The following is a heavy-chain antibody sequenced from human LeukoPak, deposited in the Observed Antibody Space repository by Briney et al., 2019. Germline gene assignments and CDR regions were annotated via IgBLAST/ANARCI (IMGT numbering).Heavy chain of an antibody. V-gene: IGHV4-61*09. J-gene: IGHJ4*02. Sequence: PSETLSLTCTVSGGSISSGSYYWSWIRQPAGKGLEWIGHIYTSGSTNYNPSLKSRVTISVDTSKNQFSLKLNSVTAADTAVYFCARGGTYYDYWGQGTLVTVSS. CDR2: IYTSGST. CDR3: ARGGTYYDY. D-gene: IGHD1-26*01. CDR1: GGSISSGSYY.